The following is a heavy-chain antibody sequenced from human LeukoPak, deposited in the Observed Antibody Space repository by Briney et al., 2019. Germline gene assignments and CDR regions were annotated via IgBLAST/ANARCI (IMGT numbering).Heavy chain of an antibody. CDR3: ARTTTMVRGVITNFDY. Sequence: GESLKISCKGSGYSFTSYWIGWVRQMAGKGLEWMGIIYPGDSDTRYSPSFQGQVTISADKSISTAYLQWSSLKASDTAMYYCARTTTMVRGVITNFDYWGQGTLVTVSS. CDR2: IYPGDSDT. J-gene: IGHJ4*02. D-gene: IGHD3-10*01. CDR1: GYSFTSYW. V-gene: IGHV5-51*01.